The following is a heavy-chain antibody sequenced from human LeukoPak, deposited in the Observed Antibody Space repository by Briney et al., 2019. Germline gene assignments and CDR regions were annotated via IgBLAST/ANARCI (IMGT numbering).Heavy chain of an antibody. D-gene: IGHD3-10*01. CDR1: GFTFSFYA. CDR2: ISPNGGTT. V-gene: IGHV3-64*01. Sequence: PGGSLRLSCAASGFTFSFYAMHWVRQAPGKGLEYVSTISPNGGTTYYANSVKGRFTISRDNSKNTVYLEMNSLRPEDTAVYFCARDRAGRKAWVEFDPWGQGTLVTVSS. J-gene: IGHJ5*02. CDR3: ARDRAGRKAWVEFDP.